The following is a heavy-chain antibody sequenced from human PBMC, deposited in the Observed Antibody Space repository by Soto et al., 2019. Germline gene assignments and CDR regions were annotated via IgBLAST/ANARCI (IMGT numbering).Heavy chain of an antibody. Sequence: SETLSLTCTVSGGSISPFDWRWVRQPPGKGLEWIGYLYYSGNTNYNRSLKSRVTISVDASKNQVSLRLTSVTAADTALYYCARVAGVADRTFDYWGQGTVVTVSS. CDR1: GGSISPFD. V-gene: IGHV4-59*01. CDR2: LYYSGNT. D-gene: IGHD2-15*01. J-gene: IGHJ4*02. CDR3: ARVAGVADRTFDY.